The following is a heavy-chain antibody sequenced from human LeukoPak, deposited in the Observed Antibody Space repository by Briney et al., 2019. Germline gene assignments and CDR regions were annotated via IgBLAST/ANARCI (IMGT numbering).Heavy chain of an antibody. CDR1: GFTVSSNY. Sequence: GGSLRLSCAASGFTVSSNYMNWVRQAPGKGLEWVSYISSSGSTIYYADSVKGRFTISRDNAKNSLYLQMNSLRAEDTALYYCARGRYSGSYLLDYWGQGTLVTVSS. V-gene: IGHV3-48*04. CDR2: ISSSGSTI. D-gene: IGHD1-26*01. CDR3: ARGRYSGSYLLDY. J-gene: IGHJ4*02.